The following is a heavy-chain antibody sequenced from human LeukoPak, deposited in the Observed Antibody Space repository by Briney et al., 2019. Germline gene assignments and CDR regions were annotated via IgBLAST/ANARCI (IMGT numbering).Heavy chain of an antibody. CDR3: ARDFVEPIAAAYDY. V-gene: IGHV3-21*01. J-gene: IGHJ4*02. CDR1: GFTFSSYS. D-gene: IGHD6-13*01. CDR2: ISSSSSYI. Sequence: GGSLRLSCAASGFTFSSYSMNWVRQAPGKGLEWVSSISSSSSYIYYADSVKGRFTISRDNAKNSLYLQMNSLRAEDTAVYYCARDFVEPIAAAYDYWGQGTLVTVSS.